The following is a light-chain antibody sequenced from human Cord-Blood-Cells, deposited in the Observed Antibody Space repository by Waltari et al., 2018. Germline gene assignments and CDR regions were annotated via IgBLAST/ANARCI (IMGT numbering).Light chain of an antibody. V-gene: IGKV3-20*01. CDR1: QSVSSSY. CDR2: GAS. J-gene: IGKJ3*01. CDR3: QQYGSSPFT. Sequence: EIVLTQYPGTLSLSPGERATLPCRASQSVSSSYLAWYQQKPGQAPRLLIYGASSRATGIPDRFSGSGSGTDFTLTISRLEPEDFAVYYCQQYGSSPFTFGPGTKVDIK.